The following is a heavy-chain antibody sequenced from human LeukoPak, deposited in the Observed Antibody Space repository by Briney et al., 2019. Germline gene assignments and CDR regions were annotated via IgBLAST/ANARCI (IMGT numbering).Heavy chain of an antibody. V-gene: IGHV3-21*01. CDR2: ISSSSYI. Sequence: GGSLRLSCAASGFTFSSYSMNWVRQAPGKGLEWVSSISSSSYIYYADSVKGRFTISRDNAKNSLYLQMNSLRAEDTAVYYCARAVGVVVANYGMDVWGQGTTVTVSS. CDR3: ARAVGVVVANYGMDV. CDR1: GFTFSSYS. D-gene: IGHD2-15*01. J-gene: IGHJ6*02.